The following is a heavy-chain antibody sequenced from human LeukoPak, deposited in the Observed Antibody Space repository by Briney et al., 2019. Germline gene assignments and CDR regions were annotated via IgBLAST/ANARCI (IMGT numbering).Heavy chain of an antibody. CDR2: IYSDNT. V-gene: IGHV3-53*01. J-gene: IGHJ3*01. CDR1: GFTVSSNS. Sequence: PGGSLRLSCTVSGFTVSSNSMSWVRQAPGKGLEWVSFIYSDNTHYSDSVKGRFTISRDNSKNTLYLQMNSPRAEDTAVYYCAKGRWGLTINNFDLWGQGTMVTVSS. CDR3: AKGRWGLTINNFDL. D-gene: IGHD2-21*01.